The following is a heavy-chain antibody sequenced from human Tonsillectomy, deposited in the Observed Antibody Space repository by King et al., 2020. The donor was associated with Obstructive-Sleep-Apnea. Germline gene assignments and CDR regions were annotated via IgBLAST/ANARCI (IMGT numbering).Heavy chain of an antibody. Sequence: VQLQESGPGLVKPSETLSLTCTVSGGSISSYYWTWIRKPPGKGLEWIGYIYYSVSTNYNPSLKSRVTMSVDTPKNQFSLRLSSVTVADTAVYYCARVYPVDGSGSGYNWFDPWGQGTLVTVSA. D-gene: IGHD6-19*01. CDR3: ARVYPVDGSGSGYNWFDP. CDR1: GGSISSYY. J-gene: IGHJ5*02. V-gene: IGHV4-59*01. CDR2: IYYSVST.